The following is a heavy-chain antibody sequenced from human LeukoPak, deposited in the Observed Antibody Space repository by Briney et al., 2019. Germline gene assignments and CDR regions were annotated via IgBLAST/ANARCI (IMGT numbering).Heavy chain of an antibody. V-gene: IGHV3-23*01. CDR2: ISGSGGST. CDR1: GFTFSSYA. CDR3: AKSSYYDSSGYYREYYFDY. Sequence: GGSLRLSCAASGFTFSSYAMSWVRQAPGKGLEWVSAISGSGGSTYYADSVKGRFTISRDNSKNTLYLQMNSLRAEDTAVYYCAKSSYYDSSGYYREYYFDYWGQGTLGTVSS. D-gene: IGHD3-22*01. J-gene: IGHJ4*02.